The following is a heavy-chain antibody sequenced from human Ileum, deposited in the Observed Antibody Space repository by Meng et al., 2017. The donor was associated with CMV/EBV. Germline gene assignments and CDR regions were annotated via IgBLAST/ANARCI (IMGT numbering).Heavy chain of an antibody. J-gene: IGHJ6*02. D-gene: IGHD1-7*01. CDR2: IHSDGSRT. V-gene: IGHV3-74*01. Sequence: GGSLRLSCAVSGFTFSSYWMHWVRQTPGKGLVWVSRIHSDGSRTSYADSVKGRFTISRDNANKTLYLQMNSLTAEDTAVYYCARGNFYGMDVWGQGTTVTVSS. CDR1: GFTFSSYW. CDR3: ARGNFYGMDV.